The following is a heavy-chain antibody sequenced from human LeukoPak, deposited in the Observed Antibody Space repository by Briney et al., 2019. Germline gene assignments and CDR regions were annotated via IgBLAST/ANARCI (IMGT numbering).Heavy chain of an antibody. Sequence: ASVKVSCKVSGYTLTELSMHWVRQAPGKGLEWMGGFDPEDGETIYAQKFQGRVTMTEDTSTDTAYMELSSLRSEDTAVYYCARGHRVGIVVVVADALFDYWGQGTLVTVSS. CDR2: FDPEDGET. J-gene: IGHJ4*02. V-gene: IGHV1-24*01. CDR3: ARGHRVGIVVVVADALFDY. CDR1: GYTLTELS. D-gene: IGHD2-15*01.